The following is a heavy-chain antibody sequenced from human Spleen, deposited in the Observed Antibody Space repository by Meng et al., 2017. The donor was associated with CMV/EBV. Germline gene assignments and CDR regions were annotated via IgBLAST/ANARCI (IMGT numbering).Heavy chain of an antibody. J-gene: IGHJ4*02. CDR1: GFTFSSYG. D-gene: IGHD6-13*01. CDR3: ARGGPGRSSSWAYFEY. Sequence: GESLKISCPASGFTFSSYGMHWVRQAPGKGLEWVAFISYDGNNKYYAESVKGRFTISRDNSKNSLYLEMNSLRAEDTALYFCARGGPGRSSSWAYFEYWGQGTLVTVSS. V-gene: IGHV3-30*03. CDR2: ISYDGNNK.